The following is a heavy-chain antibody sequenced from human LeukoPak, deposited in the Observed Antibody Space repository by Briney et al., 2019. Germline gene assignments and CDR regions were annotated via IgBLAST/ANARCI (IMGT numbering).Heavy chain of an antibody. CDR1: GFTFSSYS. D-gene: IGHD6-19*01. CDR2: ISGSGGST. V-gene: IGHV3-23*01. J-gene: IGHJ5*02. CDR3: AKAVEQWLAYNWFDP. Sequence: GGSLRLSCAASGFTFSSYSMNWVRQAPGKGLEWVSAISGSGGSTYYADSVKGRFTISRDNSKNTLYLQMNSLRAEDTAVYYCAKAVEQWLAYNWFDPWGQGTLVTVSS.